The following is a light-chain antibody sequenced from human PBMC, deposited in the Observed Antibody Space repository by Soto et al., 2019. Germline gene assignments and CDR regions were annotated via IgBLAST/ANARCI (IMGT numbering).Light chain of an antibody. CDR3: QHHNSYSQT. CDR2: GAY. CDR1: QSIRHY. V-gene: IGKV1-5*01. J-gene: IGKJ1*01. Sequence: DIQMTQSPPTLSASVGDRVTITCRASQSIRHYLAWYQQMPGKAPKRLIYGAYTLQSGVPSRFSGSGSGTEFTLTISTLQPDDFGTYFCQHHNSYSQTFGQGTKVEIK.